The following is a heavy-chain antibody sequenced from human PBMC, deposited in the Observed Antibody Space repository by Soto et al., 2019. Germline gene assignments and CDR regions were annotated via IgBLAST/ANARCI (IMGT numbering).Heavy chain of an antibody. D-gene: IGHD2-15*01. CDR2: IWYDGSNK. CDR1: GFTFSSYG. J-gene: IGHJ6*02. Sequence: QVQLVESGGGVVQPGRSLRLSCAASGFTFSSYGMHWVRQAPGKGLEWVAVIWYDGSNKYYADSVKGRFTISRDNSKNTLYLQMNSLGGEDTAVYYCARDHGYCSGGSCYGMDVWGQGTTVTVSS. V-gene: IGHV3-33*01. CDR3: ARDHGYCSGGSCYGMDV.